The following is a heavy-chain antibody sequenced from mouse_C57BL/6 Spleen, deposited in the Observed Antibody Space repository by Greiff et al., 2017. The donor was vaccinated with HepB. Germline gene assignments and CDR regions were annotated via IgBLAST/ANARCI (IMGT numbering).Heavy chain of an antibody. V-gene: IGHV5-16*01. CDR3: ARDGEGYYAMDY. Sequence: EVQLVESEGGLVQPGSSMKLSCTASGFTFSDYYMAWVRQVPEKGLEWVANINYDGSSTYYLDSLKSRFIISRDNAKNILYLQMSSLKSEDTATYYCARDGEGYYAMDYWGQGTSVTVSS. CDR1: GFTFSDYY. CDR2: INYDGSST. J-gene: IGHJ4*01.